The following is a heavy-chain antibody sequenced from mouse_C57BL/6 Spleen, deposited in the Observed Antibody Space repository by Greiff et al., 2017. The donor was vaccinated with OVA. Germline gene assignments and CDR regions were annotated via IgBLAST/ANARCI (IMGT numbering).Heavy chain of an antibody. J-gene: IGHJ3*01. Sequence: QVQLQQPGAELVRPGTSVKLSCKASGYTFTSYWMHWVKQRPGQGLEWIGVIDPSDSYTNYNQKFKGKATLTVDTSSSTAYMQLSSLTSEDSAVYYCAREPYGSSYGFAYWGQGTLVTVSA. D-gene: IGHD1-1*01. CDR2: IDPSDSYT. CDR1: GYTFTSYW. CDR3: AREPYGSSYGFAY. V-gene: IGHV1-59*01.